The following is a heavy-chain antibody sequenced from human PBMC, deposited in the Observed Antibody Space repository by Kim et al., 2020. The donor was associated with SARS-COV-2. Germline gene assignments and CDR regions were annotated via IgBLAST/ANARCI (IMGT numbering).Heavy chain of an antibody. D-gene: IGHD3-10*01. Sequence: YADSVRGPFTISRDNSKNMVYLQMKSLRTEDTAVYYCAKMGSGSYLKWFDSWGQGTLVTVSS. V-gene: IGHV3-23*01. CDR3: AKMGSGSYLKWFDS. J-gene: IGHJ5*01.